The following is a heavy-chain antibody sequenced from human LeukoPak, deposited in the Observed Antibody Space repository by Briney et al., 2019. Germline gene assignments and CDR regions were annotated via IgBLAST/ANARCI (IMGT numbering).Heavy chain of an antibody. CDR3: AREGINYQYSGSLVFDI. CDR1: GYTFNNYY. D-gene: IGHD1-26*01. V-gene: IGHV1-46*02. Sequence: GASVKVSCKASGYTFNNYYMHWVRQAPGQGLEWMGIISPSGDQTNYVQKFQGRVTMTRDMSTSTVFMELSSLTSEDTAVYYCAREGINYQYSGSLVFDIWGQGTMVTVSP. J-gene: IGHJ3*02. CDR2: ISPSGDQT.